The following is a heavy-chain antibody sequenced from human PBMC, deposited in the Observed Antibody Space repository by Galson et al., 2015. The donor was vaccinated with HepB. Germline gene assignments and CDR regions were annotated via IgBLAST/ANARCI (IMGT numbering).Heavy chain of an antibody. V-gene: IGHV5-51*01. CDR2: IYPGDSDT. Sequence: QSGAEVKKPGESLKISCKGSGYSFTSYWIGWVRQMPGKGLEWMGIIYPGDSDTRYSPSFQGQVTISADKSISTAYLQWSSLKASDTAMYYCARQGGYYDSSGYYYVVDYWGQGTLVTVSS. CDR1: GYSFTSYW. J-gene: IGHJ4*02. D-gene: IGHD3-22*01. CDR3: ARQGGYYDSSGYYYVVDY.